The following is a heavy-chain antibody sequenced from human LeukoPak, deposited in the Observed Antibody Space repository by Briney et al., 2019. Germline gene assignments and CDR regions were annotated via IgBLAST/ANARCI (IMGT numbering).Heavy chain of an antibody. CDR2: IIPILGIA. J-gene: IGHJ4*02. D-gene: IGHD2-2*01. Sequence: SVKVSCKASGGTFSSYAISWVRQAPGQGLEWIGRIIPILGIANYAQKFQGRVTITADKSTSTAYMELSSLRSEDTAVYYCARGVSAAPNDYWGQGTLVTVSS. CDR3: ARGVSAAPNDY. V-gene: IGHV1-69*04. CDR1: GGTFSSYA.